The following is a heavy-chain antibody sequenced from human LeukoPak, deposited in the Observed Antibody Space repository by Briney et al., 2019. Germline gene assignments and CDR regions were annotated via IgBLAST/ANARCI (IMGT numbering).Heavy chain of an antibody. CDR1: GYTFTGYY. D-gene: IGHD6-19*01. J-gene: IGHJ4*02. Sequence: ASVKVSCKASGYTFTGYYMHWVRQAPGQRLEWMGWIDAYNGNAKFSQKFQGRVTITRDTSASTAYMDLSSLRSEDTAVYYCARGSSSDWPLEYWGQGILVTVSS. CDR3: ARGSSSDWPLEY. CDR2: IDAYNGNA. V-gene: IGHV1-3*01.